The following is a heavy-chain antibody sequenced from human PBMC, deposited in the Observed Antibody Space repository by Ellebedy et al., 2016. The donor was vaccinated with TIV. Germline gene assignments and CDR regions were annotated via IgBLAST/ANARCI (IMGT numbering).Heavy chain of an antibody. Sequence: GESLKISCAASGFTFSSYAMSWVRQAPGKGLEWVSTISHTGSRTYYANSEEGRFIISRDNSKKTLYLQMNSLRAEDTAVYYCAKGRGGGSDTSAPRYYFDYWGLGTLVTVSS. D-gene: IGHD3-22*01. J-gene: IGHJ4*02. CDR2: ISHTGSRT. V-gene: IGHV3-23*01. CDR3: AKGRGGGSDTSAPRYYFDY. CDR1: GFTFSSYA.